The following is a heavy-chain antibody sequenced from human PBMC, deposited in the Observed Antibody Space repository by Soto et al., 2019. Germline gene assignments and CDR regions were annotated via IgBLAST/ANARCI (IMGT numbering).Heavy chain of an antibody. Sequence: ASVKVSCKVSGHTLTELSMHWVRQAPGKGLEWMGGFDPEDGETIYAQKFQGRVTMTEDTSTDTAYMELSSLRSEDTAVYYCATVSIAARPADYWGQGTLVTVSS. CDR1: GHTLTELS. CDR2: FDPEDGET. J-gene: IGHJ4*02. V-gene: IGHV1-24*01. CDR3: ATVSIAARPADY. D-gene: IGHD6-6*01.